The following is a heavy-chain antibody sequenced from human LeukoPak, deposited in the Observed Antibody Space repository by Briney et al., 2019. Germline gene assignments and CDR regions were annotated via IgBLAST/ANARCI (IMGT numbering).Heavy chain of an antibody. D-gene: IGHD6-13*01. V-gene: IGHV3-7*01. J-gene: IGHJ4*02. CDR3: ARAGGSSWADY. CDR2: VKQDGTEK. CDR1: GFTFSNYW. Sequence: GGSLRLSCAASGFTFSNYWMSWVRQAPGKGLEWVANVKQDGTEKYYVDSVKGRFTISRDNAKNSLYLQMNSLRVEDTAVYYCARAGGSSWADYWGQGTLVTVSS.